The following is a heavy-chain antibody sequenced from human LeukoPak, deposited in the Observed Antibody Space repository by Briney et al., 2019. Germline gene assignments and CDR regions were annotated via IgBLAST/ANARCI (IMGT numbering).Heavy chain of an antibody. CDR3: ARDGGYCSGGSCNNWFDP. CDR1: GFTFSSYS. V-gene: IGHV3-21*01. J-gene: IGHJ5*02. Sequence: PGGSLRLSCAASGFTFSSYSMNWVRQAPGKGLEWVSSISSSSSYIYYADSVKGRFTISRDNAKNSLYLQMNSLRAEDTAVYYCARDGGYCSGGSCNNWFDPWGQGTLVTVSS. D-gene: IGHD2-15*01. CDR2: ISSSSSYI.